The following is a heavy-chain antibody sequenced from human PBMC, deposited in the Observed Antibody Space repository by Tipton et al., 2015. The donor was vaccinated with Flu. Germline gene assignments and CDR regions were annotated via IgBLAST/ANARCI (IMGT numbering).Heavy chain of an antibody. CDR2: IYHSGST. J-gene: IGHJ5*02. D-gene: IGHD2-15*01. V-gene: IGHV4-38-2*02. CDR1: GGSISSYY. CDR3: ARRYCSGGSCVTGWFDP. Sequence: TLSLTCTVSGGSISSYYWGWIRQPPGKGLEWIGSIYHSGSTYYNPSLKSRVTISVDTSKNQFSLKLGSVTAADTAVYYCARRYCSGGSCVTGWFDPWGQGTLVTVSS.